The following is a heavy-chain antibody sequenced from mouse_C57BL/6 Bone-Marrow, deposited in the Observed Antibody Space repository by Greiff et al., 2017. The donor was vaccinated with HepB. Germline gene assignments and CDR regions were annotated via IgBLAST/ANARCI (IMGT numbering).Heavy chain of an antibody. CDR3: TTLFITTVVASGY. Sequence: EVKLVESGAELVRPGASVKLSCTASGFNIKDDYMHWVKQRPEQGLEWIGWIDPENGDTEYASKFQGKATITAYTSSNTAYLQLSSLTSEDTAVYYCTTLFITTVVASGYWGQGTTLTVSS. V-gene: IGHV14-4*01. CDR2: IDPENGDT. J-gene: IGHJ2*01. D-gene: IGHD1-1*01. CDR1: GFNIKDDY.